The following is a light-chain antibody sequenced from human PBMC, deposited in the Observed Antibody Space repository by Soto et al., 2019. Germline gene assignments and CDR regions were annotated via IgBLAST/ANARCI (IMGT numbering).Light chain of an antibody. Sequence: EIVMTQSPATLSVSPGERVTLSCRASHSISNKLAWYQQKPGQAPRLLIYDASTRATGIPARFSGSGSETVVTLTLRSLQSADFAVYLCQQYKAWLTFGGGTKVEIK. V-gene: IGKV3-15*01. J-gene: IGKJ4*01. CDR1: HSISNK. CDR3: QQYKAWLT. CDR2: DAS.